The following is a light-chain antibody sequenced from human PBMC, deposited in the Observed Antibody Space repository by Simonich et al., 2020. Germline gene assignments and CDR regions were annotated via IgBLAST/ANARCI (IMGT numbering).Light chain of an antibody. CDR1: HGISSY. Sequence: IQLTQSPSFLSASVGDRVTITCRASHGISSYLAWYQQKPGKAPKLLIYAASTLQSGVPSRFSGSGSGTEFTLTISSLQPEDFATYYCQQLNSYPPYTFGQGTKLEIK. J-gene: IGKJ2*01. V-gene: IGKV1-9*01. CDR3: QQLNSYPPYT. CDR2: AAS.